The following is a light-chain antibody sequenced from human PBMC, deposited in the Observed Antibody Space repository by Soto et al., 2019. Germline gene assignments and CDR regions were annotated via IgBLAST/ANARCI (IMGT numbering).Light chain of an antibody. CDR3: LQYGSSPGFT. Sequence: EIVLTQSPGTLSLSPGERATLSCRASQSVSSSYLAWYQQKPGQAPRLLIYGASSRATGIPDRFSGSGSGTDFNLTISRLEPEDFAVYYCLQYGSSPGFTFGPGTILDIK. CDR2: GAS. J-gene: IGKJ3*01. V-gene: IGKV3-20*01. CDR1: QSVSSSY.